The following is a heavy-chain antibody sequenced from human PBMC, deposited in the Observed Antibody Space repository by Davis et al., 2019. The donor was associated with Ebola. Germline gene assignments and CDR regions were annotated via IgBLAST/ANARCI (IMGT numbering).Heavy chain of an antibody. CDR3: ARDSEYMTTVTTDY. Sequence: ASVKVSCKASGYTFTSYGISWVRQAPGQGLEWMGWISAYNGNTNYAQKLQGRVTMTTDTSTSTAYMELRSLRSDDTAVYYCARDSEYMTTVTTDYWGQGTLVTVSS. V-gene: IGHV1-18*01. J-gene: IGHJ4*02. D-gene: IGHD4-17*01. CDR1: GYTFTSYG. CDR2: ISAYNGNT.